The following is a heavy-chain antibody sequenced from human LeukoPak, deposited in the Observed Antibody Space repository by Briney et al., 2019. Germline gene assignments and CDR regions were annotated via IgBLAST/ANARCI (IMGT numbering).Heavy chain of an antibody. J-gene: IGHJ4*02. CDR2: IDTAGDT. CDR1: GFTFSTYD. CDR3: MSDLDN. V-gene: IGHV3-13*01. Sequence: GGSLRLSCAASGFTFSTYDMHWVRQATGKGLEWVSTIDTAGDTYYPGSVKGRFTISRENAKNSLYLQMNSLKTEDTAIYYCMSDLDNWGQGTLVTVSS.